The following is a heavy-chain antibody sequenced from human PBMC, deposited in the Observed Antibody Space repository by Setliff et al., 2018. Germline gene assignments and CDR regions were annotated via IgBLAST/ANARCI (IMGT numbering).Heavy chain of an antibody. Sequence: GGSLRLSCAASGFTFSSYGMHWVRQAPGKGLEWVAFIRYDGSNKYYADSGKGRFTISRDNSKNTLYLQMNSLRAEDTAVYYCARDRMIVVVQGMDVWGQGTTVTVSS. CDR2: IRYDGSNK. V-gene: IGHV3-30*02. CDR1: GFTFSSYG. J-gene: IGHJ6*02. CDR3: ARDRMIVVVQGMDV. D-gene: IGHD3-22*01.